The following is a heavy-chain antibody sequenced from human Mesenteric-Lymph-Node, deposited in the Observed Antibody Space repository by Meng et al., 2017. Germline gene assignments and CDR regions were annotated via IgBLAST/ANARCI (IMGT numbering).Heavy chain of an antibody. J-gene: IGHJ4*02. Sequence: SETLSLTCTISGGSISGYYWSWIRQPPGEGLEWIGNIYYVGSTNYNPSLKSRVTISQDRSKNQFSLKLSSVTAADTAVYYCARVDLYDSTGYRFYFDYWGQGTLVTVSS. CDR3: ARVDLYDSTGYRFYFDY. CDR2: IYYVGST. V-gene: IGHV4-59*01. CDR1: GGSISGYY. D-gene: IGHD3-22*01.